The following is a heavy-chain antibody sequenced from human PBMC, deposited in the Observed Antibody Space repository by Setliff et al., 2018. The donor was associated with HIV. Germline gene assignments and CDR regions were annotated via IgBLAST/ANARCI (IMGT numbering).Heavy chain of an antibody. D-gene: IGHD5-18*01. CDR2: IYYYSGST. CDR1: GGSISSRSYY. Sequence: PSETLSLTCTVSGGSISSRSYYWGWIRQPPGKGLEWIGYIYYYSGSTYYNPSLKSRVTISVDTSKNQFSLKLTSVAAADTAVYYCAKRPGYGYPFHIWGQGTMVTVSS. V-gene: IGHV4-39*01. CDR3: AKRPGYGYPFHI. J-gene: IGHJ3*02.